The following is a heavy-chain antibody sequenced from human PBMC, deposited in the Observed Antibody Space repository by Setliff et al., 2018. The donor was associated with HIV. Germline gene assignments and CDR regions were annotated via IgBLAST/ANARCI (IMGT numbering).Heavy chain of an antibody. Sequence: PSETLSLTCTVSGDSISSTTYHWGWVRQPPGKGLEWIGSIYYSGITYYNPSLKSRLTISLDTSKNRFSLKVTSVTAADTSVYYCARRWGIRGYSSWGQGTLVTVSS. CDR3: ARRWGIRGYSS. V-gene: IGHV4-39*02. D-gene: IGHD5-18*01. J-gene: IGHJ5*02. CDR2: IYYSGIT. CDR1: GDSISSTTYH.